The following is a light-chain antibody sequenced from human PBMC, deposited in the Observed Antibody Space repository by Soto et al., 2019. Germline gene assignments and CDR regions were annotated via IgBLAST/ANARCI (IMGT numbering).Light chain of an antibody. CDR3: QHYNSYSEA. V-gene: IGKV1-5*03. J-gene: IGKJ1*01. CDR2: NAS. Sequence: DIQMTQSPSTLSGSVGDRVTITCRASQTISSWLAWYQQKPRKAPKLLIYNASTLKSGVPSRFSGTGSGTEFSLTIRSMQPDDFANYYCQHYNSYSEAFGHGTKVELK. CDR1: QTISSW.